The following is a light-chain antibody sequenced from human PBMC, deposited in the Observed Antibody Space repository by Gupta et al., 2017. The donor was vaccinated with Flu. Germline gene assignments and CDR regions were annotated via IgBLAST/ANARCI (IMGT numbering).Light chain of an antibody. CDR3: TSYRSSSTYV. J-gene: IGLJ1*01. Sequence: QSALTQPPSVSGSPGQSVTISCTGSSSDVGTYNRVSWYQQPPGTAPKLMIYEVSNRPSGVPDRFSGSKSGNTASLTISGLQGEDEADYYCTSYRSSSTYVFGTGTKVIVL. CDR2: EVS. V-gene: IGLV2-18*02. CDR1: SSDVGTYNR.